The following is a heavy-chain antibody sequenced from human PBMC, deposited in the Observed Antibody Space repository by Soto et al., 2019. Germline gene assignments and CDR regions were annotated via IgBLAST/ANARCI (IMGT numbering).Heavy chain of an antibody. CDR1: GGPISSAGYY. J-gene: IGHJ5*02. D-gene: IGHD3-22*01. V-gene: IGHV4-31*03. Sequence: TLSLTCTISGGPISSAGYYWSWIRQYPGKGLELIGNIYNSGGTYYNPSLKSRVTISVDTSKNQLSLKLSSVTAADTAVYYCARSGAHYYDSSAQRWFDPWGQGALVTVSS. CDR2: IYNSGGT. CDR3: ARSGAHYYDSSAQRWFDP.